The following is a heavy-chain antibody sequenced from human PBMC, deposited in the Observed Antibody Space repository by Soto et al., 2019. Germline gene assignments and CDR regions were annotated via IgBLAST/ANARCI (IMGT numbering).Heavy chain of an antibody. J-gene: IGHJ5*02. D-gene: IGHD1-26*01. CDR2: IYWDDEK. CDR3: ARSGDXGRXXXWFXP. Sequence: PTQTLTLXXTFSGFSRSTSGVGVGWVRQPPGKALEWLALIYWDDEKLYSPSLKSRVTITQDTPQTQVVLTMTNVDPVDTATYFCARSGDXGRXXXWFXPWGXXTXVTVSS. CDR1: GFSRSTSGVG. V-gene: IGHV2-5*02.